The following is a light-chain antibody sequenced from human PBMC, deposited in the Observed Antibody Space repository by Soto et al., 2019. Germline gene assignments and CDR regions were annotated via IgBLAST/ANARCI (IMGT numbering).Light chain of an antibody. V-gene: IGKV1-33*01. J-gene: IGKJ2*01. Sequence: DVQMTQSPSSLSASVGDRVTVTCQASQDLSNDLNWYQQKPGKAPKLLIYGASNLETGVPSRFSGSGSGTDFTFTISSLQPEDLATYYCQQYHDLPYTFGQGTKLDIK. CDR1: QDLSND. CDR3: QQYHDLPYT. CDR2: GAS.